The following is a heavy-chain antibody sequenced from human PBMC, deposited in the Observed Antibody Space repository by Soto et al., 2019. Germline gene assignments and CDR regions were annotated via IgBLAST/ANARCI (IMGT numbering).Heavy chain of an antibody. CDR1: GGTFNKFA. Sequence: VQLVQSGAEVKKTGSSVKVSCKASGGTFNKFAFSWVRQAPGQGFEWMGGIIPVFRSANYAQRFRGRITITANEYTSTVYLYMNDLRSDDTAVYYCARRYCASANCPLFYYFVDLWGLGTTVTVSS. J-gene: IGHJ6*02. CDR2: IIPVFRSA. CDR3: ARRYCASANCPLFYYFVDL. V-gene: IGHV1-69*01. D-gene: IGHD2-2*01.